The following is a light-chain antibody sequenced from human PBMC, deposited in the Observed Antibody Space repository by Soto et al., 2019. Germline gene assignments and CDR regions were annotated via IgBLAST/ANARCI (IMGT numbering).Light chain of an antibody. CDR2: QYK. Sequence: SYELTQPSSVSVSPGQTASITCSGDKLGDKYGCWYQQKPGQSPVLVIYQYKKRASGIPERFSGSSSENTATLTISGTQAMDEADYYCQAWDSKTNVVFGGGTKVTVL. J-gene: IGLJ2*01. CDR3: QAWDSKTNVV. CDR1: KLGDKY. V-gene: IGLV3-1*01.